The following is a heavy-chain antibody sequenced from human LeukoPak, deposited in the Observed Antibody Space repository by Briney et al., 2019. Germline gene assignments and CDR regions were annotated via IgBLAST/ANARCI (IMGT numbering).Heavy chain of an antibody. CDR3: ARESNDYGDY. CDR1: GYTFTSYG. Sequence: RASVKVSCKASGYTFTSYGISWVRQAPGQGLEWMGWISAYNGNTNYAQRLQGRVTMTTDTTTSTAYMELRSLRSDDTAVYYCARESNDYGDYWGQGTLVTVSS. V-gene: IGHV1-18*01. CDR2: ISAYNGNT. J-gene: IGHJ4*02.